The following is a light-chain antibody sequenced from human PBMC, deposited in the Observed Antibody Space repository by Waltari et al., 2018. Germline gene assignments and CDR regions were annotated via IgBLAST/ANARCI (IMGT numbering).Light chain of an antibody. V-gene: IGLV3-21*04. Sequence: YVLTQPPSVSVAPGKTATLTCGGENIESKSVNWYQQKPGQAPVLVLFYDTDRPSGILDRFSGSNSGNTATLTISWVEAGDEADYHCQVWDDTTNSGVFGGGTRLTVL. CDR2: YDT. CDR3: QVWDDTTNSGV. J-gene: IGLJ3*02. CDR1: NIESKS.